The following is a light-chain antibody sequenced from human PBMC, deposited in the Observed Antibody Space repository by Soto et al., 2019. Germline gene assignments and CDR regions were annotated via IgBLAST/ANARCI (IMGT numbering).Light chain of an antibody. CDR1: QSVSSN. V-gene: IGKV3-15*01. J-gene: IGKJ5*01. CDR3: QQYNNWPIT. Sequence: EIGMTQSPSTLSVSPGERATVSCRASQSVSSNLAWYQQKPGQAPRLLIYGASTRATGIPARFSGSGSGTEFTLTISSLQSEDFAVYYCQQYNNWPITFGQGTRLEIK. CDR2: GAS.